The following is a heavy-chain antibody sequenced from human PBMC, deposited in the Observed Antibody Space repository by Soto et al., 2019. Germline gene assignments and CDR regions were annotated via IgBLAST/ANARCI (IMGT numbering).Heavy chain of an antibody. J-gene: IGHJ5*02. CDR1: GDSISSGHHH. V-gene: IGHV4-30-4*01. Sequence: SETLSLTCTVAGDSISSGHHHWSWIRQPTGKGLGWIGYIFYSGTAYYNPSLESRLTISVDMSKNQFSLKLSSVTAADTAVYYCARTDYGTAYFDPWGQGSLVTVSS. D-gene: IGHD3-10*01. CDR3: ARTDYGTAYFDP. CDR2: IFYSGTA.